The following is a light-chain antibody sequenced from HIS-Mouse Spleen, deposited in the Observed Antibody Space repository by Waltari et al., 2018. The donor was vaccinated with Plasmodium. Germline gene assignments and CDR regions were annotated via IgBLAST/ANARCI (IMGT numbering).Light chain of an antibody. CDR2: AAS. Sequence: DIQMNQSPSSLSASVGDRVTITCRASQSISSYLNWYQQKPGKAPKLLIYAASSLQSGVPSRFSGSGSGTDFTLTISSLQPEDFATYYCQQSYSTLMYTFGQGTKLEI. CDR1: QSISSY. CDR3: QQSYSTLMYT. J-gene: IGKJ2*01. V-gene: IGKV1-39*01.